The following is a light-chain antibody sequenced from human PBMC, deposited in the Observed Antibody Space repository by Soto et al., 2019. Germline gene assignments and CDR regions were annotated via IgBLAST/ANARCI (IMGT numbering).Light chain of an antibody. J-gene: IGKJ1*01. CDR2: AAS. V-gene: IGKV1-6*01. CDR1: QDIGND. Sequence: APQSTQSPSSLSASVGDRVTITCRASQDIGNDLGWYQQKPGKAPNLLIYAASSLQSGVPSRFSGSGSGTDFTLTISSLQPEDCATYYCLQDYNYPPTFGPGTKVDIK. CDR3: LQDYNYPPT.